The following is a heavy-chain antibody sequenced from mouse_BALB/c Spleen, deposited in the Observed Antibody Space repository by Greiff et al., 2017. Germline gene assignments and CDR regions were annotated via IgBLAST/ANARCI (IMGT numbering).Heavy chain of an antibody. CDR1: GFTFSSYA. CDR2: ISSGGSYT. CDR3: ARRGWDDYFDY. J-gene: IGHJ2*01. D-gene: IGHD4-1*01. V-gene: IGHV5-9-3*01. Sequence: EVKLMESGGGLVKPGGSLKLSCAASGFTFSSYAMSWVRQTPEKRLEWVATISSGGSYTYYPDSVKGRFTISRDNAKNTLYLQMSSLRSEDTAMYYCARRGWDDYFDYWGQGTTLTVSA.